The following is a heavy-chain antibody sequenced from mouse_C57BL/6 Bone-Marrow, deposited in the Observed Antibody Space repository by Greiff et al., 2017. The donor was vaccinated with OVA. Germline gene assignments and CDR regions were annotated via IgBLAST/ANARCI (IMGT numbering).Heavy chain of an antibody. CDR3: ARSSDAY. CDR2: ISPRSGNT. V-gene: IGHV1-81*01. CDR1: GYTFTSSG. J-gene: IGHJ3*01. Sequence: VQLQQSGAELARPGDSVKLSCKASGYTFTSSGISWVKQRTGQGLEWIGEISPRSGNTYYNEKFKGTATMTADKSSSTAYMELRSLTAEDSAVYFCARSSDAYWGQGTLVTVSA. D-gene: IGHD1-3*01.